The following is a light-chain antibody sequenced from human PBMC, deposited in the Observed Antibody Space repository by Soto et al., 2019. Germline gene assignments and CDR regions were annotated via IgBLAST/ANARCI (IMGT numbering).Light chain of an antibody. J-gene: IGKJ4*01. CDR2: DAS. CDR1: KGVNRN. V-gene: IGKV3-15*01. Sequence: EVVMTQSPATLSLSPGEAAALSCRASKGVNRNLAWYQQKPGQAPRLLLYDASTRATGIPARFSGSGSWTEFTLTISSLQPEDIALYYCQQYNRWPLTFGGGTKVEIK. CDR3: QQYNRWPLT.